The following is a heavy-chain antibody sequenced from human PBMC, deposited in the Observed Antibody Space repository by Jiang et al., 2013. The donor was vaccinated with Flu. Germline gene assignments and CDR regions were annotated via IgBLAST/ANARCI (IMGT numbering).Heavy chain of an antibody. CDR1: GFTFSSYG. D-gene: IGHD5-24*01. CDR3: AKDKWAEMATIED. Sequence: LLESGGGVVQPGRSLRLSCAASGFTFSSYGMHWVRQAPGKGLEWVAVISYDGSNKYYADSVKGRFTISRDNSKNTLYLQMNSLRAEDTAVYYCAKDKWAEMATIEDWGQGTLVTVSS. CDR2: ISYDGSNK. J-gene: IGHJ4*02. V-gene: IGHV3-30*18.